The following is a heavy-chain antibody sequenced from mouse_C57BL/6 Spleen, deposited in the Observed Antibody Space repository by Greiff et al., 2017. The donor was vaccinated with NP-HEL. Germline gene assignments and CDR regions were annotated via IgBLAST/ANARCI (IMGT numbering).Heavy chain of an antibody. CDR2: INPSNGGT. CDR1: GYTFINYW. J-gene: IGHJ2*01. V-gene: IGHV1-53*01. Sequence: QVQLQQPGTELVKPGASVKLSCKASGYTFINYWMHWVKQRPGQGLEWIGDINPSNGGTNYNEKFKNKATLTADKSSGTAYMQLSSLTSEDYAVYYCARDSGYAFDYWGQGTTLTVSS. D-gene: IGHD3-2*02. CDR3: ARDSGYAFDY.